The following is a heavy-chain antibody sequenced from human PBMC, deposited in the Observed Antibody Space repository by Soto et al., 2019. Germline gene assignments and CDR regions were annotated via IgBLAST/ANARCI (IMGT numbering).Heavy chain of an antibody. CDR2: ISSGGSDI. CDR3: ARDKMGYSRGGPIFDL. V-gene: IGHV3-48*01. D-gene: IGHD6-19*01. J-gene: IGHJ4*02. Sequence: EVQLVESGGGLVQPGGSLRLSCEASGFTFSTYNMNWVRQAPGKGLEWVAFISSGGSDIYYIDSVKGRFTISRDNGKNSLYLQINSRRAEDTAVYYCARDKMGYSRGGPIFDLWGQGTLVPVSS. CDR1: GFTFSTYN.